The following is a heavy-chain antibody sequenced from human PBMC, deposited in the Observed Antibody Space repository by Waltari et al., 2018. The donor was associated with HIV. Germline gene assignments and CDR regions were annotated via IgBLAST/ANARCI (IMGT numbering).Heavy chain of an antibody. CDR1: GGSISSGSYY. CDR3: ARDRAVTMIARGAFDI. Sequence: QVQLQESGPGLVKPSQTLSLTCTVSGGSISSGSYYWSWIRQPAGKGLEWIGRIYTSGSTNYNPSLKSRVTISVDTSKNQFSLKLSSVTAADTAVYYCARDRAVTMIARGAFDIWGQGTMVTVSS. D-gene: IGHD3-22*01. V-gene: IGHV4-61*02. CDR2: IYTSGST. J-gene: IGHJ3*02.